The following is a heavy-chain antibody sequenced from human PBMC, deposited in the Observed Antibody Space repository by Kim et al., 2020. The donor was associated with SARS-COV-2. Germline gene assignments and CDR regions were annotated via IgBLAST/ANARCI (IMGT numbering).Heavy chain of an antibody. Sequence: GGSLRLSCAASGFTFSSYAMSWVRQAPGNGLEWVSAISGSGGSTYYADSVKGRFTISRDNSKNTLYLQMNSLRAEDTAVYYCAKAFGITIFGVGTREYYYGMDVWGQGTTVTVSS. CDR3: AKAFGITIFGVGTREYYYGMDV. CDR2: ISGSGGST. CDR1: GFTFSSYA. J-gene: IGHJ6*02. V-gene: IGHV3-23*01. D-gene: IGHD3-3*01.